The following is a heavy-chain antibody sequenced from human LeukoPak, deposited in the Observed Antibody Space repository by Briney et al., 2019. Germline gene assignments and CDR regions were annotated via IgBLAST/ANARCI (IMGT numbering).Heavy chain of an antibody. D-gene: IGHD6-6*01. CDR3: EYSSSSGSWYYMDV. Sequence: SVKVSCKASGGTFSSYAISWVRQAPGQGLEWMGGIIPIFGTANYAQKFQGRVTITADKSTSTAYMELSSLRSEDTAVYYCEYSSSSGSWYYMDVWGKGTTVTVSS. CDR2: IIPIFGTA. J-gene: IGHJ6*03. CDR1: GGTFSSYA. V-gene: IGHV1-69*06.